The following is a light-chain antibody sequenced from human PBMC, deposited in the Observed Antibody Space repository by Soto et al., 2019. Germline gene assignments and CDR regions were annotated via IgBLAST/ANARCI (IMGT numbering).Light chain of an antibody. CDR1: SSDVGAYDY. CDR3: CSYAGSYASDYV. J-gene: IGLJ1*01. CDR2: DVS. Sequence: LTQPPSVSGSPGQSVTISCTGTSSDVGAYDYVSWYQQHPGKAPKLMIYDVSTRPSGVPDRFSGSKSGNTASLTISGLQAEDEADYYCCSYAGSYASDYVFGAGTKGTVL. V-gene: IGLV2-11*01.